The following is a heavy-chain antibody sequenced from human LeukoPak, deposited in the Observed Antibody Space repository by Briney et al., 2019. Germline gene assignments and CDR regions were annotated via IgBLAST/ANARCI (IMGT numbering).Heavy chain of an antibody. D-gene: IGHD5-24*01. CDR2: INYSGST. CDR1: GGSISSSSYY. J-gene: IGHJ4*02. V-gene: IGHV4-39*02. CDR3: TREGEGRWLQSGY. Sequence: PSETLSLTCTASGGSISSSSYYWGWIRQPPGKGLEWIGSINYSGSTYYNPSLKSRVTISVDTSKNQFSLKLSSVTAADTAVYYCTREGEGRWLQSGYWGQGSLVTVSS.